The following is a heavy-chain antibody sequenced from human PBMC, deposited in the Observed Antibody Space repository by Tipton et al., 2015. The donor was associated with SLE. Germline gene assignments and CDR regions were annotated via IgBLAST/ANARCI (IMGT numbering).Heavy chain of an antibody. CDR1: GGSFSGYY. CDR3: ARRYEKWEILQNDAFDV. V-gene: IGHV4-34*01. CDR2: INHSGST. J-gene: IGHJ3*01. D-gene: IGHD1-26*01. Sequence: LRLSCAVYGGSFSGYYWSWIRQPPGKGLEWIGEINHSGSTNYNPSLKSRVTISVDTSKNQFSLKLSSVTAADTAMYYCARRYEKWEILQNDAFDVWGQGTMVTVSS.